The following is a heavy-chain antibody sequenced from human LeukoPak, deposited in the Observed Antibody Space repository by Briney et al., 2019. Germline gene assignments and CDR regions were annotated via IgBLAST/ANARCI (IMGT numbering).Heavy chain of an antibody. J-gene: IGHJ4*02. CDR2: IIPKVDRT. V-gene: IGHV1-69*04. Sequence: GASVKVSCKASGDTFSSSGFFWVRQAPGQGLEWMGRIIPKVDRTFYAQNFQDRVTITADISTNTAFMGLTSLKSEDTAVYYCARVLKDNWNYDFDYWGPGTLVTVSS. CDR3: ARVLKDNWNYDFDY. D-gene: IGHD1-7*01. CDR1: GDTFSSSG.